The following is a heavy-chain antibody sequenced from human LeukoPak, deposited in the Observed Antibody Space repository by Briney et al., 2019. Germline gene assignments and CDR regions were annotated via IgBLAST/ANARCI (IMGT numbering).Heavy chain of an antibody. CDR2: ISGSGGST. CDR1: GFTFSSYA. D-gene: IGHD3-3*01. Sequence: GGSLRLSCAASGFTFSSYAMSWVRQAPGKGLEWVSAISGSGGSTYYADSVKGRFTISRDNAKNSLYLQMNSLGAEDTAVYYCARDNYDFWSGYYGYYFDYWGQGTLVTVSS. J-gene: IGHJ4*02. CDR3: ARDNYDFWSGYYGYYFDY. V-gene: IGHV3-23*01.